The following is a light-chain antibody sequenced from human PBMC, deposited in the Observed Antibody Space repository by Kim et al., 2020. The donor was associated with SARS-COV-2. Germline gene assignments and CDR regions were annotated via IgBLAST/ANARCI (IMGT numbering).Light chain of an antibody. J-gene: IGLJ3*02. V-gene: IGLV4-69*01. CDR1: SGERSYA. CDR3: QTWGTGIRV. CDR2: LNSDGSH. Sequence: ASVKPTCTLSSGERSYAIAWHQQQPEKGPRYLMKLNSDGSHSKGDGIPDRFSGSTSGAERYLTISSLQSEDEADYYCQTWGTGIRVFGGGTKLTVL.